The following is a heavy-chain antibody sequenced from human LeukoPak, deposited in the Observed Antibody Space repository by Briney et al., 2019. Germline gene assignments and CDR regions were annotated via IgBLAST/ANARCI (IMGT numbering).Heavy chain of an antibody. CDR1: GFTFSYYA. D-gene: IGHD2-2*01. CDR2: ISYDGSKK. Sequence: PGGSLRLSCAASGFTFSYYAMNWVRQAPGKGLEWVAVISYDGSKKYNADSVEGRFTISRDNSKNTLDLQMNSLRVEDTAVYYCARDGRSSQLLQGDWFDPWGQGTLVTVSS. J-gene: IGHJ5*02. CDR3: ARDGRSSQLLQGDWFDP. V-gene: IGHV3-30-3*01.